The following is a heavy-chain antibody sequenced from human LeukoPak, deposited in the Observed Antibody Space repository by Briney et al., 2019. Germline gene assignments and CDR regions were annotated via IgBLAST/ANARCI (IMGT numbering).Heavy chain of an antibody. V-gene: IGHV4-61*01. CDR2: INHSGST. CDR1: GGSVSSGTYY. D-gene: IGHD6-13*01. J-gene: IGHJ5*02. Sequence: PPETLSLTCTVSGGSVSSGTYYWSWIRQPPGKGLEWIGEINHSGSTNYNPSLKSRVTISVDTSKNQFSLKLSSVTAADTAVYYCARVRPRQQLVRGLWFDPWGQGTLVTVSS. CDR3: ARVRPRQQLVRGLWFDP.